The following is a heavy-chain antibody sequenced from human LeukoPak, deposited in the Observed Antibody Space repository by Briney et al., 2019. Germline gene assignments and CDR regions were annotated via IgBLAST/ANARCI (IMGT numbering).Heavy chain of an antibody. V-gene: IGHV4-30-2*01. CDR3: ARGRTTVATKVKDYGMDV. CDR1: GGSISSGGYS. J-gene: IGHJ6*02. D-gene: IGHD4-17*01. Sequence: SQTLSLTCAVSGGSISSGGYSWSWIRQPPGKGLEWIGYIYHSGSTYYNPSLKSRVTISVDRSKNQFSLKLSSVTAADTAVYYCARGRTTVATKVKDYGMDVWGQGTTVTVSS. CDR2: IYHSGST.